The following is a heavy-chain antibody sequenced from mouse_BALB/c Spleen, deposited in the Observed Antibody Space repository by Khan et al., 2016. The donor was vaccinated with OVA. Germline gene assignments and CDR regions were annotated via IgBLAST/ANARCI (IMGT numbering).Heavy chain of an antibody. V-gene: IGHV9-3-1*01. CDR3: VMFHVGY. J-gene: IGHJ2*01. Sequence: QIQLVQSGPELKKPGETVKISCKASGYTFKDYVMNWVKQSPGEGLKWMGWMNTYTGELTYAADFKGRFAFSWETTANTANLQISCLKNEDTATYICVMFHVGYGGQGTTLTVSS. CDR1: GYTFKDYV. CDR2: MNTYTGEL.